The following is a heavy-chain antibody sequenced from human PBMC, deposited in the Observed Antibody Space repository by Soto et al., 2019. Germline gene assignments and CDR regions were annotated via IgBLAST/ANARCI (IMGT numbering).Heavy chain of an antibody. Sequence: QVQLVQSGAEVKKPGASVKVSCKASGYTFTSYYMHWVRQAPGQGLEWMGIINPSGGSTSYAQKFQGRVTMTRDTSTNTVYMELSSLRSEDTAVYYCARGEIRHDTSGYYYAFDYWGQGTLVTVSS. J-gene: IGHJ4*02. D-gene: IGHD3-22*01. CDR3: ARGEIRHDTSGYYYAFDY. CDR1: GYTFTSYY. CDR2: INPSGGST. V-gene: IGHV1-46*01.